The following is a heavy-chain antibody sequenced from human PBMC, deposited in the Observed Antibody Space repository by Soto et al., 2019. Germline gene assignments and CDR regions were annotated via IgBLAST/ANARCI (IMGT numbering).Heavy chain of an antibody. CDR1: GYTFTSYG. CDR2: ISDYSGNT. D-gene: IGHD5-18*01. J-gene: IGHJ4*02. Sequence: ASVKVSCKASGYTFTSYGISWVRQAPGQGLEWMGWISDYSGNTNYAQRLQGRVTMTTDTSTSTAYMELSSLRSEDTAVYYCARGLNGYLHYFDYWGQGTLVTVSS. V-gene: IGHV1-18*01. CDR3: ARGLNGYLHYFDY.